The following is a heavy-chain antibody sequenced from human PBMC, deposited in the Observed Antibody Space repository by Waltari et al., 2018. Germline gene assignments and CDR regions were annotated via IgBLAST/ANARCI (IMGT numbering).Heavy chain of an antibody. CDR3: ARDRGRQYYYGSGSFNWFDP. CDR1: GGTFSSYA. Sequence: QVQLVQSGAEVKKPGSSVKVSCKASGGTFSSYAISWVRQAPGQGLEWMGRIIPIFGTANYAQKFQGRVTITADKSTSTAYMELSSLRSEDTAVYYCARDRGRQYYYGSGSFNWFDPWGQGTLVTVSS. J-gene: IGHJ5*02. D-gene: IGHD3-10*01. V-gene: IGHV1-69*08. CDR2: IIPIFGTA.